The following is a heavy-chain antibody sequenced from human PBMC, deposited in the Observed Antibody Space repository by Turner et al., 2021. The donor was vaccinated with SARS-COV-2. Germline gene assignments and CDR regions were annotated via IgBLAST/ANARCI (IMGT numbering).Heavy chain of an antibody. CDR3: ARDLGGLRFDY. CDR2: IYSGGST. Sequence: EVQLVESGGGLIQPGGSLRLSCAASGFTVSSNYMSWVRQAPGKGLEWVSVIYSGGSTFYADSVKGRFTISRDNSKITLYLQMNSLRAEDTAVYDCARDLGGLRFDYWGQGTLVTVSS. V-gene: IGHV3-53*01. D-gene: IGHD2-15*01. CDR1: GFTVSSNY. J-gene: IGHJ4*02.